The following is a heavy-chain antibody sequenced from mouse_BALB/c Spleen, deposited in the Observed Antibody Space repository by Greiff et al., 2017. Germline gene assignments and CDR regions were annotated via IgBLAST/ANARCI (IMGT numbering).Heavy chain of an antibody. V-gene: IGHV5-6-3*01. Sequence: EVKLVESGGGLVQPGGSLKLSCAASGFTFSSYGMSWVRQTPDKRLELVATINSNGGSTYYPDSVKGRFTISRDNAKNTLYLQMSSLKSEDTAMYYCARAGGTRYFDVWGAGTTVTVSS. J-gene: IGHJ1*01. CDR1: GFTFSSYG. CDR2: INSNGGST. CDR3: ARAGGTRYFDV. D-gene: IGHD3-1*01.